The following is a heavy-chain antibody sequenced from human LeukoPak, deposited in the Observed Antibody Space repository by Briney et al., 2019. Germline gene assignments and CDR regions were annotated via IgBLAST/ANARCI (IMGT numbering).Heavy chain of an antibody. CDR2: IWYDGSNK. J-gene: IGHJ4*02. Sequence: GGSLRLSCAASGFTFSSYGMHWVRQAPGKGLEWVAVIWYDGSNKYYADSVKGRFTISRDNSKNTLYLQMNSLRAEDTAVYYCARGFLSGYYDSSGRHFDYWGQGTLVTVSS. CDR3: ARGFLSGYYDSSGRHFDY. D-gene: IGHD3-22*01. CDR1: GFTFSSYG. V-gene: IGHV3-30*19.